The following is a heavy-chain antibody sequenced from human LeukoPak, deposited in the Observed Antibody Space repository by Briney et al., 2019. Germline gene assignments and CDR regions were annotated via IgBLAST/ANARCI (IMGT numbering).Heavy chain of an antibody. J-gene: IGHJ6*03. Sequence: ASVKVSCKVSGYTLTELSMHWVRQAPGKGLEWMGGFDPEDGETIYAQKFQGRVTMTENTSTDTAYMELSSLRSEDTAVYYCARRNMVRGVFYYYYMDVWGKGTTVTISS. V-gene: IGHV1-24*01. CDR3: ARRNMVRGVFYYYYMDV. CDR2: FDPEDGET. CDR1: GYTLTELS. D-gene: IGHD3-10*01.